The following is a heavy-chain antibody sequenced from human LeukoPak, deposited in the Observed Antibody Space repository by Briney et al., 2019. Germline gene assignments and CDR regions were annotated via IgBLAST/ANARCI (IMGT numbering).Heavy chain of an antibody. Sequence: HPGGSLRLSCAASGFSVTSYVMHWVRQAPGKGREWVAVLWDDGSNKNYTDSVKGRFIISRDNSKNTLHLQMNSLRAEDTGVYYCARLHRDADNFLWGQGTLVTVSS. J-gene: IGHJ4*02. D-gene: IGHD5-24*01. V-gene: IGHV3-33*01. CDR1: GFSVTSYV. CDR2: LWDDGSNK. CDR3: ARLHRDADNFL.